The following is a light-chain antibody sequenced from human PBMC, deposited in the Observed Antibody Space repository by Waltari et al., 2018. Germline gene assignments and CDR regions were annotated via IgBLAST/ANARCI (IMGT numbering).Light chain of an antibody. Sequence: DIQLTQSPSLLSASVRDRVTITCRASQGISTYLAWYQQKPGKAPKLLIYAASTLQSDIPSRFSGSGSGTEFTLTISSLQPEDFATYYCLHLNNFPLSFGGGTK. CDR2: AAS. V-gene: IGKV1-9*01. CDR1: QGISTY. CDR3: LHLNNFPLS. J-gene: IGKJ4*01.